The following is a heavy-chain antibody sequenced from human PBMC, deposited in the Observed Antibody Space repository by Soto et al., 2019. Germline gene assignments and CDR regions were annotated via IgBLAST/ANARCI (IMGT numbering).Heavy chain of an antibody. D-gene: IGHD2-21*02. CDR2: INAGNGNT. V-gene: IGHV1-3*01. Sequence: ASVKVSCKASGSTFNYYAIHWVRQAPGQRLEWMGWINAGNGNTKYSQKFQGRVTITRDTSASTAYMEPSSLRSEDTAVYYCARAWVVVTAPDYWGQGTLVTVSS. CDR1: GSTFNYYA. J-gene: IGHJ4*02. CDR3: ARAWVVVTAPDY.